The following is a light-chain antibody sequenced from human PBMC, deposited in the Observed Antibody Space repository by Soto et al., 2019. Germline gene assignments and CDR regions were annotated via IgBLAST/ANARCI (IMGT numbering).Light chain of an antibody. J-gene: IGKJ5*01. CDR3: QQYENLPT. Sequence: DIQMTQSPSSLSASVGDRVTITCQASQGINNYLNWYQQKPGNAPKLLIFDTSDLETGVPSRFRGSGSGTDFTFTISRLQPEDIATYYCQQYENLPTFGQGTRLEIK. CDR1: QGINNY. CDR2: DTS. V-gene: IGKV1-33*01.